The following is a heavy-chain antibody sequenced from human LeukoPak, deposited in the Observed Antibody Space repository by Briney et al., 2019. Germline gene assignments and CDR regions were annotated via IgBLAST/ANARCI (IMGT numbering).Heavy chain of an antibody. V-gene: IGHV3-74*01. Sequence: GGSLRLSCAASGFTFSTYWMHWVRQAPGRGLVWVSHINTNGGTTTYADSVKGRFTISRDNAKNTVYLQMNSLRAEDAAVYYCARDVGYGFNYWGQGTLVTVSS. J-gene: IGHJ4*02. CDR3: ARDVGYGFNY. D-gene: IGHD5-18*01. CDR2: INTNGGTT. CDR1: GFTFSTYW.